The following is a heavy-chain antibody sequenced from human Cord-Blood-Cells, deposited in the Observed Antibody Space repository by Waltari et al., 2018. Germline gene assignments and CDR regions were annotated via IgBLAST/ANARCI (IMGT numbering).Heavy chain of an antibody. CDR1: GSTFSSYR. D-gene: IGHD2-21*01. CDR3: AKWGLGLQFA. V-gene: IGHV3-30*02. Sequence: QVQLVGSGGGVLQPGGSLRLSCAASGSTFSSYRMPGVRQAPGKGLEWVAFIRYDGSNKYYADSVKGRFTISRDNSKNTLYLQMNSLRAEDTAVYYCAKWGLGLQFAWGQGTMVTVSS. J-gene: IGHJ3*01. CDR2: IRYDGSNK.